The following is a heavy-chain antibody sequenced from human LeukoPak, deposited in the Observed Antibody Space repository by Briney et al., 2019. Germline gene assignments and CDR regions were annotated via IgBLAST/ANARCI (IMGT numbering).Heavy chain of an antibody. J-gene: IGHJ3*02. Sequence: GGSLRLSCAASGFTFSSYWMHWVRQAPGKGLVWVSRINSDGSSTSYADSVKGRFTISRDNAKNTLYLQMNSLRAEDTAVYYCARGSYSYYDYVWGSRDDAFDIWGQGTMVTVSS. D-gene: IGHD3-16*01. V-gene: IGHV3-74*01. CDR3: ARGSYSYYDYVWGSRDDAFDI. CDR2: INSDGSST. CDR1: GFTFSSYW.